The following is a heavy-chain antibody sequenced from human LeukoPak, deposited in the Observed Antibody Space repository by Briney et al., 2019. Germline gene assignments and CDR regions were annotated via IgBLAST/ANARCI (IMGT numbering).Heavy chain of an antibody. CDR1: GFTFSSYA. J-gene: IGHJ4*02. CDR2: ISSGGST. V-gene: IGHV3-23*01. CDR3: AKGGRGYNPDY. Sequence: PGGSLRLSCAASGFTFSSYAMSWVRQAPGKGLEWVSSISSGGSTYYADYADSVKGRFTISRDNSKNTLYLQMNSLRAEDTAVYYCAKGGRGYNPDYWGEGTLVTVSS. D-gene: IGHD5-24*01.